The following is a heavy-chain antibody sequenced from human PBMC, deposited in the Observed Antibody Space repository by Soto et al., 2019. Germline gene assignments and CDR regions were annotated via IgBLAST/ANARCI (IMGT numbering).Heavy chain of an antibody. CDR1: GGSFSVCY. J-gene: IGHJ4*02. Sequence: SETLSLTCAVYGGSFSVCYWILIRQPPGKGLEWIGEINHSGSTNYNPSLKSRVTISVDTSKNQFSLKLSSVTAADTAVYYCAGALGPYYADYWGQGTLVTVS. V-gene: IGHV4-34*01. D-gene: IGHD3-10*01. CDR2: INHSGST. CDR3: AGALGPYYADY.